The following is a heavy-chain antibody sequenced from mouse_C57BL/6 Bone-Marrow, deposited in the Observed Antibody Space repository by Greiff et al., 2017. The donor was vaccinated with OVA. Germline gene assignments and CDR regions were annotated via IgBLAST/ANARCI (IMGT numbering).Heavy chain of an antibody. J-gene: IGHJ4*01. CDR3: ATDGYYRGYAMDY. D-gene: IGHD2-3*01. Sequence: EVHLVESGGDLVKPGGSLKLSCAASGFTFSSYGMSWVRQTPDKRLEWVATISSGGSYTYYPDSVKGRFTISRDNAKNTLYLQMSSLKSEDTAMYYCATDGYYRGYAMDYWGQGTSVTVSS. CDR2: ISSGGSYT. CDR1: GFTFSSYG. V-gene: IGHV5-6*01.